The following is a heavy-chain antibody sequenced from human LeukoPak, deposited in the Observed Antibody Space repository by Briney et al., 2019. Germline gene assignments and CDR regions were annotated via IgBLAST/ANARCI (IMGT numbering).Heavy chain of an antibody. D-gene: IGHD4-17*01. Sequence: GSSVKVSCKASGGTFSSYAISWVRQAPGRGLEWMGGIIPIFGTANYAQKFQGRVTITADESTSTAYMELSSLRSEDTAVYYCARGKMTTVTTLAYYYYYGMDVWGQGTTVTVSS. CDR2: IIPIFGTA. CDR3: ARGKMTTVTTLAYYYYYGMDV. CDR1: GGTFSSYA. V-gene: IGHV1-69*01. J-gene: IGHJ6*02.